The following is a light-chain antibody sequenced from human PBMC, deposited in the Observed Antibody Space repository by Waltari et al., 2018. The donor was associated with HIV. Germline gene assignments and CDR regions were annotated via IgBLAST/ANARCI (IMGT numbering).Light chain of an antibody. V-gene: IGKV3-11*01. CDR1: QRVSTY. J-gene: IGKJ4*01. Sequence: EIVLTQSPATLYLSPGDRATLSCSASQRVSTYLAVNQLSSGQTPRLRIFDASAGATGIPARFRGSVSRTDFTLAINSRDSENFAVYICQQRSNLPPAPTFGGGTKVKIK. CDR2: DAS. CDR3: QQRSNLPPAPT.